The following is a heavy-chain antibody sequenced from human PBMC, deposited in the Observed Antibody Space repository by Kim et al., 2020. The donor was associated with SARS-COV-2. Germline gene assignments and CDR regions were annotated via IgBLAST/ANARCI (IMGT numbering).Heavy chain of an antibody. CDR3: TTVSGVLRFFEWFSFSFDY. CDR2: IKSKADGGTK. V-gene: IGHV3-15*01. CDR1: GFTFSNAA. D-gene: IGHD3-3*01. Sequence: GGSLRLSCAASGFTFSNAAMSWVRQAPGKGLEWVGSIKSKADGGTKDYAAPVRGRFSIASDDSKNTLNLQMHSLKTEATAVYYCTTVSGVLRFFEWFSFSFDYWGQGTLVTVSS. J-gene: IGHJ4*02.